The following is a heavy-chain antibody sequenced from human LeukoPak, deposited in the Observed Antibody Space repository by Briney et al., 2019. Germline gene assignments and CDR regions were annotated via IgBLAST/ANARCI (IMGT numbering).Heavy chain of an antibody. CDR2: IKQDGSEK. CDR3: ARHGNYYGSGSYY. D-gene: IGHD3-10*01. CDR1: GFTFSSYW. Sequence: GGSLRVSCAASGFTFSSYWMSWVRQAPGKGLEWVANIKQDGSEKYYVDSVKGRFTISRDNAKNSVYLQMNSLRAEDTAVYYCARHGNYYGSGSYYWGQGTLVTVSS. J-gene: IGHJ4*02. V-gene: IGHV3-7*01.